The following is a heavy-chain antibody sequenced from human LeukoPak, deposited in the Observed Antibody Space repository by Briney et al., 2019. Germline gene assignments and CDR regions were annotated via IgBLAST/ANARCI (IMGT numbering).Heavy chain of an antibody. D-gene: IGHD5-24*01. CDR2: IYYSGST. CDR3: ARDFADTITVTGDVYYMDV. Sequence: SETLSLTCTVSGGSISSYYWSWSRQPPGKGLEWIGYIYYSGSTNFNPSLKSRVTISVDTSKNQFSLKLNSVTAADTAVYYCARDFADTITVTGDVYYMDVWGKGTTVTVSS. V-gene: IGHV4-59*12. J-gene: IGHJ6*03. CDR1: GGSISSYY.